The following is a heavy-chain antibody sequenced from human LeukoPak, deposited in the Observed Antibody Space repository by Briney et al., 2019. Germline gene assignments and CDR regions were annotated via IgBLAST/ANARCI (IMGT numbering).Heavy chain of an antibody. CDR3: ARGGELLRPADY. J-gene: IGHJ4*02. Sequence: PGGSLRLSCVASGFTFSSSSMNWVRQAPGKGLEWVSSISSGGTYIYYADSVKGRFTISRDNAKNSLYLQMNNLRAEDTAVYYCARGGELLRPADYWGQGTLVTVSS. CDR1: GFTFSSSS. V-gene: IGHV3-21*01. CDR2: ISSGGTYI. D-gene: IGHD1-26*01.